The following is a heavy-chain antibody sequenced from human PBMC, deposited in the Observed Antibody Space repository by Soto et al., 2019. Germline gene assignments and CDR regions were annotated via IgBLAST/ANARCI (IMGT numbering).Heavy chain of an antibody. CDR1: GGTFSSYT. V-gene: IGHV1-69*08. D-gene: IGHD6-13*01. Sequence: QVQLVQSGAEVKKPGSSVKVSCKASGGTFSSYTISWVRQAPGQGLEWMGRIIPILGIANYAQKFQGRVTITADKSTSAAYMELSSLRSEDTAVYYCARDQGAAAGFFDYWGQGTLVTVSS. CDR2: IIPILGIA. J-gene: IGHJ4*02. CDR3: ARDQGAAAGFFDY.